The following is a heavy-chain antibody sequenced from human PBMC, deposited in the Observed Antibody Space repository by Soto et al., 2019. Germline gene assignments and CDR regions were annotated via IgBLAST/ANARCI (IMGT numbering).Heavy chain of an antibody. CDR3: AREKMDGGINYGMDV. CDR2: ISYSWSTYYSGSTCYRGST. J-gene: IGHJ6*02. CDR1: GGSITSGGYH. V-gene: IGHV4-31*03. Sequence: QVQLQESGPGLVKPSQTLSLTCTVSGGSITSGGYHWNWMRQHPGQGLEWIGYISYSWSTYYSGSTCYRGSTHYNPSLKSRITISLDTSKNQFSLRLSSVTAADTAVYYCAREKMDGGINYGMDVWGQGTTVTVSS. D-gene: IGHD1-20*01.